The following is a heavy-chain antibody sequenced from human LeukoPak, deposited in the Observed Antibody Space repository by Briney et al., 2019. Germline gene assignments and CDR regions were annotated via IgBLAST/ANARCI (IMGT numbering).Heavy chain of an antibody. CDR1: GFTFSRYG. CDR3: ARGDYSSSWGDH. J-gene: IGHJ4*02. Sequence: GGSLRLSCVASGFTFSRYGMHWVRQAPGKGLEWLTIISFDGTERYYGDSVKGRFTISRDNSKDTLYLQKNSLTPEDTAVYYCARGDYSSSWGDHWGQGTLVTVSS. V-gene: IGHV3-30*04. CDR2: ISFDGTER. D-gene: IGHD6-13*01.